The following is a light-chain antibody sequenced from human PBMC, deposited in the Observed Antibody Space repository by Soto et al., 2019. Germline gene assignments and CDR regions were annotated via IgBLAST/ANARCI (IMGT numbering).Light chain of an antibody. Sequence: IQMTQFPSTLSAYVGTRFTITCRASQSSSSWLAWYQQKPGKAPKLLIYRASTLETGVPSRFSGSGSGTEFTLSISSLQPDDFGTYYCQEYNAYSMTFGQGTRLEIK. CDR2: RAS. V-gene: IGKV1-5*03. CDR1: QSSSSW. CDR3: QEYNAYSMT. J-gene: IGKJ5*01.